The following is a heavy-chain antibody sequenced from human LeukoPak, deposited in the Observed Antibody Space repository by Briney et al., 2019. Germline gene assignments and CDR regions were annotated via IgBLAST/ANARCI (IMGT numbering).Heavy chain of an antibody. CDR1: GGVISSGGYY. CDR2: IYYSGST. V-gene: IGHV4-31*03. J-gene: IGHJ5*02. D-gene: IGHD3-10*01. Sequence: SHTWSLICTVTGGVISSGGYYWSWIRQHPVYGLAWIGYIYYSGSTYYNPSLKSRVTISVDTSKNQFSLKLSSVTAADTAVYYCARDMVRGVMLNPWGQGTLVTVSS. CDR3: ARDMVRGVMLNP.